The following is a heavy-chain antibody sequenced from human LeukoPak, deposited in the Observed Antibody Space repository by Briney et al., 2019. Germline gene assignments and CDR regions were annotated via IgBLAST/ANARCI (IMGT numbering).Heavy chain of an antibody. CDR3: AKDSSHYDYVWGRLGAFDI. Sequence: GGSLRLSCAASGFTFSSYSINWVRQAPGKGLEWVSSISSSSSYTHYADSVKGRFTISRDNSKNTLYLQMNSLRAEDTAVYYCAKDSSHYDYVWGRLGAFDIWGQGTMVTVSS. V-gene: IGHV3-21*04. D-gene: IGHD3-16*01. CDR2: ISSSSSYT. CDR1: GFTFSSYS. J-gene: IGHJ3*02.